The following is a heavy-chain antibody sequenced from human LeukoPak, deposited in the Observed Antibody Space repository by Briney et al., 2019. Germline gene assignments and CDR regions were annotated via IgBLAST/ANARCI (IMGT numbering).Heavy chain of an antibody. Sequence: PSETLSLTCTVSGGSISSSSYYWGWIRQPPGKGLEWIGSIYYSGSTYYNPSLKSRVTISVDTSKNQFSLKLSSVTAADTAVYYCARALSPSAPFDYWGQGTLVTVSS. CDR3: ARALSPSAPFDY. V-gene: IGHV4-39*07. CDR1: GGSISSSSYY. J-gene: IGHJ4*02. CDR2: IYYSGST.